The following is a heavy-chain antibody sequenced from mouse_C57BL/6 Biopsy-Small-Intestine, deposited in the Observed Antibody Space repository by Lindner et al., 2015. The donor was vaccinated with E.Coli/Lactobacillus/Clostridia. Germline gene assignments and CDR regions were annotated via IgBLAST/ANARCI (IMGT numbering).Heavy chain of an antibody. Sequence: SVKVSCKASGYTFTGFYIHWVRQAPGQGLEWMGWINPNDGGTRYPQKFHDRVTVTSDTSISTAYMELSSLRSEDTAVYYCVTLGGIYYDTSGYYPGWGQGTLVTVSS. D-gene: IGHD2-4*01. CDR2: INPNDGGT. J-gene: IGHJ4*01. CDR3: VTLGGIYYDTSGYYPG. V-gene: IGHV1-22*01. CDR1: GYTFTGFY.